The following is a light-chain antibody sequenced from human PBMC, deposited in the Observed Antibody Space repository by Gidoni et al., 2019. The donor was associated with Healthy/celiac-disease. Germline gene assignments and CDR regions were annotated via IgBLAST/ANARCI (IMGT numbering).Light chain of an antibody. J-gene: IGLJ3*02. Sequence: PGQSITISCTGTSSDVGSYNLVSWYQQHPGKAPKLMIYEVSKRPSGVSNRFSGSKSGNTASLTISGLQAEDEADYYCCSYAGSSTVFGGGTKLTVL. CDR1: SSDVGSYNL. CDR2: EVS. CDR3: CSYAGSSTV. V-gene: IGLV2-23*02.